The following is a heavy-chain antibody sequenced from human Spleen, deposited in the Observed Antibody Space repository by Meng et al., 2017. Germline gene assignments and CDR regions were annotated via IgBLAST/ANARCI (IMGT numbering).Heavy chain of an antibody. CDR2: ISYDGSNK. CDR1: GFTFSSYA. V-gene: IGHV3-30*07. Sequence: GESLKISCAASGFTFSSYAMHWVRQAPGKGLEWVAVISYDGSNKYYADSVKGRFTISRDNSKNTLYLQMNSLRAEDTAVYYCARGFSYYGSETNFDYWGQGTLVTVSS. J-gene: IGHJ4*02. D-gene: IGHD3-10*01. CDR3: ARGFSYYGSETNFDY.